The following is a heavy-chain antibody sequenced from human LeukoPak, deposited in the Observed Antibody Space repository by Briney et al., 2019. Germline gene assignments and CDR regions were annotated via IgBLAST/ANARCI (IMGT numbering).Heavy chain of an antibody. CDR1: GFPFSCYW. CDR3: ARGRVAVAGTGVY. J-gene: IGHJ4*02. CDR2: MNSDGSST. D-gene: IGHD6-19*01. Sequence: GGSLRLSCAASGFPFSCYWMHWVRQAPGKGLVWVSRMNSDGSSTSDADSVKGRFTISRDNAKNRLYLQMNSLRGEDTAVYYCARGRVAVAGTGVYWGQGTLVTVSS. V-gene: IGHV3-74*01.